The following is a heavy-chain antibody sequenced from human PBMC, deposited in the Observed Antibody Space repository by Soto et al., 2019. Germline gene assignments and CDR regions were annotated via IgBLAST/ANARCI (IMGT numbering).Heavy chain of an antibody. CDR2: ISYDGSNK. Sequence: GGSLRLSCAASGFTFSSYGMHWVRQAPGKGLEWVAVISYDGSNKYYADSVKGRFTISRDNSKNTLYLQMNSLRAEDTAVYYCAHSRGQKLVSGQFEYWCPGPLVTV. CDR3: AHSRGQKLVSGQFEY. D-gene: IGHD6-13*01. V-gene: IGHV3-30*03. J-gene: IGHJ4*02. CDR1: GFTFSSYG.